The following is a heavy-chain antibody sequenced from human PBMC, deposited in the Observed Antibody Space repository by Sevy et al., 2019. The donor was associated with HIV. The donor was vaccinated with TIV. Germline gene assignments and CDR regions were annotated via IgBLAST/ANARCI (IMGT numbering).Heavy chain of an antibody. D-gene: IGHD3-22*01. CDR1: GFNVNNTY. Sequence: GGSLRLSCVVSGFNVNNTYINWVRQAPGKGLEWVSVIYDDGSTYYADSVKGRFSISRDNSKNTLFLQIYSLRDEDTAVYYCVRDHYYNGSLGLVYWGQGTQVTVSS. CDR3: VRDHYYNGSLGLVY. J-gene: IGHJ4*02. CDR2: IYDDGST. V-gene: IGHV3-66*02.